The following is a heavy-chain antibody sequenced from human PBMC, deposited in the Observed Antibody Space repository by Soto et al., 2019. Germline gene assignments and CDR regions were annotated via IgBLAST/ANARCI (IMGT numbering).Heavy chain of an antibody. CDR1: GFTFSNYW. D-gene: IGHD2-15*01. J-gene: IGHJ6*03. Sequence: EVQLVESGGGLVQPGGSLRLSCAASGFTFSNYWMYWVRQAPGKGLEWVSRINSDGSVSSHADSVRGRLTISRDNVKNTLYLHMDSLRAEDTAVYFCERGDCVGGTCYALAGSFCDYMDVWGKGTTVTVFS. V-gene: IGHV3-74*02. CDR2: INSDGSVS. CDR3: ERGDCVGGTCYALAGSFCDYMDV.